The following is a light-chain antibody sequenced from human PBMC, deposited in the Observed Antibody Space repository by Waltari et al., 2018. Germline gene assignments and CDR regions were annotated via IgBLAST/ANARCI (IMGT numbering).Light chain of an antibody. V-gene: IGKV1-12*01. CDR1: QEISSR. CDR3: QQGGSFPFT. Sequence: DIQMTQSPSSVSASVGDRVTVTCRASQEISSRLAWYQQQPGKAPRLLIYDTSTLQSGVPSRFSGSGSGTDFTLTISSLQPEDSATYSCQQGGSFPFTFGPGTKVNI. CDR2: DTS. J-gene: IGKJ3*01.